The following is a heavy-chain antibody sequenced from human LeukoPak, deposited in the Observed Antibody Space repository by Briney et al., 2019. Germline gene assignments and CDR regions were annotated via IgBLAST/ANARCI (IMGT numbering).Heavy chain of an antibody. D-gene: IGHD3-22*01. CDR1: GFTFSSYA. J-gene: IGHJ4*02. Sequence: GGSLRLSCAASGFTFSSYAMSWVRQAPGKGLEWVSAISGSGGSTYYADSVKGRFTISRDNSKNTLYLQMNSLRAEDTAVYYCATRGTYYYDSSGYYPPGFDYWGQGTLVTVSS. CDR2: ISGSGGST. V-gene: IGHV3-23*01. CDR3: ATRGTYYYDSSGYYPPGFDY.